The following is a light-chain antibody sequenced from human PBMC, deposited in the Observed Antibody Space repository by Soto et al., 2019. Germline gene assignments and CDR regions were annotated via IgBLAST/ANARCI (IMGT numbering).Light chain of an antibody. CDR3: QAWDSSTAV. Sequence: SYELTQAPSVSVSPGQTATITCSGDKLGNKFACWYQQRPGQSPVLVIYQDTKRPSGIAERFSCSNSGNTATLTISGTQAMDEADYFCQAWDSSTAVFGGGTKLTVL. CDR1: KLGNKF. V-gene: IGLV3-1*01. CDR2: QDT. J-gene: IGLJ2*01.